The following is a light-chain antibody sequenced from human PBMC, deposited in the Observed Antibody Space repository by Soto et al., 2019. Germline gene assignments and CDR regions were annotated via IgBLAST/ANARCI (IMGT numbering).Light chain of an antibody. J-gene: IGKJ1*01. CDR2: GTS. CDR3: QQYGSSGT. CDR1: QSVSNNY. Sequence: ESVLTQSPGTLSLSPGERATLSCRASQSVSNNYLAWYQQKPGQAPRLLIYGTSNRATGIPDRFSGSGSGTDFTLPLSSLEPEDFAVYYCQQYGSSGTFGQGTKVDIK. V-gene: IGKV3-20*01.